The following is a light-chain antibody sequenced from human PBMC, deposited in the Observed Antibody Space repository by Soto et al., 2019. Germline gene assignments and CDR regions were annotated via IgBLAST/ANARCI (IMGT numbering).Light chain of an antibody. CDR1: PSTSNP. CDR2: EAS. V-gene: IGKV1-5*01. CDR3: QQYYGYCWT. J-gene: IGKJ1*01. Sequence: DIQMTQSPSTLPASVGDRVTITCRATPSTSNPLAGFQQKPGRAPNLLIYEASSLQSGVPSRFSGSRSGTNFTLTIISMLPDDFATFFCQQYYGYCWTFGQGTKVDIK.